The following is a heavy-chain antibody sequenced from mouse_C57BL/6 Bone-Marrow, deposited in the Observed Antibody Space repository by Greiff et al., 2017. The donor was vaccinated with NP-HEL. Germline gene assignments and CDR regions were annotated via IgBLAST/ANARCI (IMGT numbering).Heavy chain of an antibody. Sequence: QVQLQQPGTELVKPGASVKLSCTASGYTFTSYWMHWVKQRPGQGLEWIGNINPSNGGSNYNEKFKRKATLTVDKSSRTAYMQLSSLTSEDSAVYYCARGIMGLRRYFDVWGTGTTGTVSS. CDR3: ARGIMGLRRYFDV. CDR2: INPSNGGS. V-gene: IGHV1-53*01. J-gene: IGHJ1*03. D-gene: IGHD2-4*01. CDR1: GYTFTSYW.